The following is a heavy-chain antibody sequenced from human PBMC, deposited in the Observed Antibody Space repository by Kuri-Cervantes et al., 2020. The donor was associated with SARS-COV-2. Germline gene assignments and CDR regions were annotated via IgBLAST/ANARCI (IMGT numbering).Heavy chain of an antibody. CDR2: INWNGGST. CDR3: ARKKTDMDV. CDR1: GFTFDDYG. D-gene: IGHD1-14*01. J-gene: IGHJ6*03. Sequence: ETLSLTCAASGFTFDDYGMSWVRQAPGKGLEWVSGINWNGGSTGYADSVKGRFTISRDNAKNSLYLQMNSLRAEDTAVYYCARKKTDMDVWGKGTTVTVSS. V-gene: IGHV3-20*04.